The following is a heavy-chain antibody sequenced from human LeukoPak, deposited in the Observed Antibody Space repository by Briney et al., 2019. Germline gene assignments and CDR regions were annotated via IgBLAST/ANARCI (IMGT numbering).Heavy chain of an antibody. CDR1: GGTFSSYA. CDR2: IIPIFGTA. V-gene: IGHV1-69*05. D-gene: IGHD1-26*01. CDR3: ARALGELHLFDY. J-gene: IGHJ4*02. Sequence: SVKVSCKASGGTFSSYAISWVRQAPGQGLERMGGIIPIFGTANYAQKFQGRVTITTDESTSTAYMELSSLRSEDTAVYYCARALGELHLFDYWGQGTLVTVSS.